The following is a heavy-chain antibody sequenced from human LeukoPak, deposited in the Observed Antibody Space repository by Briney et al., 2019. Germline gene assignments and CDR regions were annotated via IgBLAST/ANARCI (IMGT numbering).Heavy chain of an antibody. Sequence: ASVKVSCKASGYTFTSYGISWVRQAPGQGLEWMGWISVHNGNTNYAQKLQGRDTMTTDTSTSTAYMELRSLRSDDTAVYYCARDLSYGYYLGYWGQGTLVTVSS. CDR3: ARDLSYGYYLGY. D-gene: IGHD5-18*01. CDR2: ISVHNGNT. V-gene: IGHV1-18*04. CDR1: GYTFTSYG. J-gene: IGHJ4*02.